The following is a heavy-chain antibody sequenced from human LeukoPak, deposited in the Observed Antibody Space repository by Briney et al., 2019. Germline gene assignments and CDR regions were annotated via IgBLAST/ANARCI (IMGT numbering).Heavy chain of an antibody. CDR2: ISAYNGNT. CDR3: ARDREQQLVRVLFDY. D-gene: IGHD6-13*01. CDR1: GYTFASYG. Sequence: GASVKVSCKASGYTFASYGFSWVRQAPGQGLEWMGWISAYNGNTKYAQKLQGRVTMTTDTSTTTAYMELRSLRSDDTAVYYCARDREQQLVRVLFDYWGQGTLVTVSS. J-gene: IGHJ4*02. V-gene: IGHV1-18*01.